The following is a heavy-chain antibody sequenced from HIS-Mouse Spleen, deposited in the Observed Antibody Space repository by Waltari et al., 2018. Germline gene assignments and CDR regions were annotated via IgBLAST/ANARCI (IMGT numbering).Heavy chain of an antibody. V-gene: IGHV1-2*02. CDR2: INPNSGGK. J-gene: IGHJ3*02. Sequence: QVQLVQSGAEVKKPGASVKVSCKASGYTFTGYYMHWVRQAPGQGLEWMGWINPNSGGKNYAQKFQGRVTMTRETSISTASMELSRLRSDDTAVYYCAREKSYYADAFDIWGQGTMVTVSS. CDR3: AREKSYYADAFDI. CDR1: GYTFTGYY. D-gene: IGHD1-26*01.